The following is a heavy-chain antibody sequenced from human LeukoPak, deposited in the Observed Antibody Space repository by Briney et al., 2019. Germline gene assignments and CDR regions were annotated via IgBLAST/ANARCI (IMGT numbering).Heavy chain of an antibody. CDR2: INTNTGNP. CDR3: ARGEGETAMVTNFDY. Sequence: GASVKGSCKASGYTFTSYGMNWVRQAPGQGLEWMGWINTNTGNPTYAQGFTGRFVFSLDTSVSTAYLQISSLKAEDTAVYYCARGEGETAMVTNFDYWGQGTLVTVSS. CDR1: GYTFTSYG. V-gene: IGHV7-4-1*02. J-gene: IGHJ4*02. D-gene: IGHD5-18*01.